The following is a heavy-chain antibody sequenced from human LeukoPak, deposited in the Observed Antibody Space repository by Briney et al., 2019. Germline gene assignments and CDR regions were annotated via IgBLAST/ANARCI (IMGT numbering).Heavy chain of an antibody. J-gene: IGHJ6*03. V-gene: IGHV4-39*01. Sequence: SETLSLTCTVSGGSISSSSYYWGWIRQPPGKGLEWIGSIYYGGSTYYTPSLKSRVTISVDTSKNQFSLKLSSVTAADTAVYYCVLATSSSSYYYYYMDVWGKGTTVTVSS. CDR2: IYYGGST. D-gene: IGHD6-6*01. CDR1: GGSISSSSYY. CDR3: VLATSSSSYYYYYMDV.